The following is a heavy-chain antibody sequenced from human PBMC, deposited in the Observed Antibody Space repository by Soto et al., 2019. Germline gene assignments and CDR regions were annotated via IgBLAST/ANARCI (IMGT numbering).Heavy chain of an antibody. Sequence: QVQLQESGPGLVKPSETLSLTCTVSGGSISSYYWSWIRQPPGKGLEWIGYIYYSGSTNYNPSLKSRVTISVDTSKNQFSLKLSSVTAADTAVYYCARIHDYTQKIDYWGQGTLVTVSS. J-gene: IGHJ4*02. CDR2: IYYSGST. D-gene: IGHD4-4*01. CDR1: GGSISSYY. V-gene: IGHV4-59*01. CDR3: ARIHDYTQKIDY.